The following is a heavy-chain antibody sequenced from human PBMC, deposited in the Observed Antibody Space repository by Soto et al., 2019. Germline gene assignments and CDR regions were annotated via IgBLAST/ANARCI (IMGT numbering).Heavy chain of an antibody. D-gene: IGHD6-13*01. CDR2: INPASGST. V-gene: IGHV1-46*01. Sequence: QVQLVQSGAEVKKPGASVKLSCRTSGYTFTHYYIHWVRQAPGQGLEWLAIINPASGSTNYAQDFLGRVTLTMDTSTSTVYMELSVLRADDSDSFYCARDLAAGDHWGQGTLVTVSS. CDR3: ARDLAAGDH. CDR1: GYTFTHYY. J-gene: IGHJ4*02.